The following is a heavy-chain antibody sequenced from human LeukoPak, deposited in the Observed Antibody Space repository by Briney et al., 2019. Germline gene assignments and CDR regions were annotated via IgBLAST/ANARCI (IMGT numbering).Heavy chain of an antibody. CDR1: GFTLSDYY. Sequence: PGGSLGLSCAASGFTLSDYYMSWIRQAPGKGLERVSYISSSGSTIYYADSVKGRFTISRDNAKNSLYLQMNSLRAEDTAVYYCARAGDWGSRFDYWGQGTLVTVSS. D-gene: IGHD7-27*01. J-gene: IGHJ4*02. CDR2: ISSSGSTI. CDR3: ARAGDWGSRFDY. V-gene: IGHV3-11*01.